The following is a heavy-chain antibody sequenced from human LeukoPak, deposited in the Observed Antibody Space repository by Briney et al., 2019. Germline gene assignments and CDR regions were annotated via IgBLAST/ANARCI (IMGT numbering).Heavy chain of an antibody. J-gene: IGHJ4*02. Sequence: KSSETLSLTCAVSGGSISSGGYSWSWIRQPPGKGLEWIGYIYHSGSTYYNPSLKSRVTISVDRSKNQFSLKLSSVTAADTAVYYCAYLGEWLLVDDYWGQGTLVTVSS. D-gene: IGHD3-3*01. V-gene: IGHV4-30-2*01. CDR3: AYLGEWLLVDDY. CDR2: IYHSGST. CDR1: GGSISSGGYS.